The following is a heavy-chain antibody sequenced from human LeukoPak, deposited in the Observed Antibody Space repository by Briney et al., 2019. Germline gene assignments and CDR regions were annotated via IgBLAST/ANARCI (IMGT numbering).Heavy chain of an antibody. D-gene: IGHD3-22*01. CDR2: ISGSGGIT. V-gene: IGHV3-23*01. J-gene: IGHJ4*02. CDR1: GFTFSSCA. CDR3: TREQDREAAATIVGDY. Sequence: PGGSLRLSCAASGFTFSSCAMNWVRQAPGKGLEWVSGISGSGGITHYADSVKGRFTISRDNARNSLYLEMNSLRAEDTAVYYCTREQDREAAATIVGDYWGQGTLVTVSS.